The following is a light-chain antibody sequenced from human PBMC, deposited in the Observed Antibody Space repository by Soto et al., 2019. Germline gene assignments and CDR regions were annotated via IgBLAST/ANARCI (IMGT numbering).Light chain of an antibody. CDR2: DVS. V-gene: IGLV2-14*01. J-gene: IGLJ1*01. Sequence: QSALTQPASVSGSPGQSIAISCIGSSSDFGGYNYVSCHQQHPGKAPKVVIYDVSNRPSGVSDRFSGSKSGNTAYLTISGLQAEDEADYYCSSYTSSSTYVFGTGTKLTVL. CDR1: SSDFGGYNY. CDR3: SSYTSSSTYV.